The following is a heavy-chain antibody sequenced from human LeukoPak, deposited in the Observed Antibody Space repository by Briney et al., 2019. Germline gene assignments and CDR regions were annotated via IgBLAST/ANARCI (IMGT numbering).Heavy chain of an antibody. Sequence: GASVKVSCKASGYTFTGYYMHWLRQAPGQGLEWMGWINPNSGGTNYAQKFQGRVTMTRDTSISTAYMELSRLRSDDTAVYYCARGYSRVADLQFDYWGQGTLVTVSS. CDR1: GYTFTGYY. CDR2: INPNSGGT. V-gene: IGHV1-2*02. CDR3: ARGYSRVADLQFDY. D-gene: IGHD1-26*01. J-gene: IGHJ4*02.